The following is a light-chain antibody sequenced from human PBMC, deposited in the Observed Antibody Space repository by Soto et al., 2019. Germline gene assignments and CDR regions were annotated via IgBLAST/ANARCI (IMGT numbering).Light chain of an antibody. Sequence: EIVLTQSPGTLSLSPGERATLSCRASQSVRSSSLAWYQQKPGQAPSLLIYASSSRATGIPDRFSGSGSGTDFTLTITRLEPEDFAVYYCQQYGSSPPRTFGQGTKVEIK. J-gene: IGKJ1*01. CDR3: QQYGSSPPRT. CDR1: QSVRSSS. V-gene: IGKV3-20*01. CDR2: ASS.